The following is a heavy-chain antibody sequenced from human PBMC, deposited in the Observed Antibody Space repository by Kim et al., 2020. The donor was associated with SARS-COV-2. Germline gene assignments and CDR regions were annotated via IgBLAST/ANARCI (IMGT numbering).Heavy chain of an antibody. Sequence: ASVKVSCKASGYTFTSYDINWVRQATGQGLEWMGWMNPNSGNTGYAQKFQGRVTMTRNTSISTAYMELSSLRSEDTAVYYCARGQKLLLWFGTHAFDYWGQGTLVTVSS. CDR1: GYTFTSYD. CDR2: MNPNSGNT. D-gene: IGHD3-10*01. V-gene: IGHV1-8*01. CDR3: ARGQKLLLWFGTHAFDY. J-gene: IGHJ4*02.